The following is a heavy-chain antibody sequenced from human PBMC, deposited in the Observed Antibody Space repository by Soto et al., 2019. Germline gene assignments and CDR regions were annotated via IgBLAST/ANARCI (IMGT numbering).Heavy chain of an antibody. CDR3: ARGEGCGSYLVLDY. CDR2: IYYSGST. Sequence: SETLSLTCTVAGGSISSYYWSWIRQPPGKGLEWIGYIYYSGSTNYDPSLKSRVTISVDTSKNQFSLKLSSLTAADTAVYYCARGEGCGSYLVLDYWGEGTVVP. V-gene: IGHV4-59*01. CDR1: GGSISSYY. J-gene: IGHJ4*02. D-gene: IGHD1-26*01.